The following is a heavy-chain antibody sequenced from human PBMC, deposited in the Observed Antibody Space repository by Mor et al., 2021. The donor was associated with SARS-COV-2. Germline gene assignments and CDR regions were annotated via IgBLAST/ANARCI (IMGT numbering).Heavy chain of an antibody. CDR3: AREYSGGCDY. J-gene: IGHJ4*02. D-gene: IGHD2-21*01. CDR2: TYYRSKWYN. V-gene: IGHV6-1*01. Sequence: GRTYYRSKWYNEYSISVRGRITINADTSTNQFSLQLNSVAPDDTAVYYCAREYSGGCDYWGQGTLVTVSS.